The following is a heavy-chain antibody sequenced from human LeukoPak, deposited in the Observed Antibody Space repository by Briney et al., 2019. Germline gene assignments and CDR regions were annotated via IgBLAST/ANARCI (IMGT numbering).Heavy chain of an antibody. V-gene: IGHV3-48*01. CDR2: ISSISSTI. CDR3: ASLWYGDYGSY. J-gene: IGHJ4*02. D-gene: IGHD4-17*01. CDR1: GFTFSSYS. Sequence: GGSLRLSCAASGFTFSSYSMNWVGQAPGKGLEWVSHISSISSTIYYAYSVKGRFTISRDNAKNSLYLQMHSLRAEDTAVYYCASLWYGDYGSYWGQGTLVTVSS.